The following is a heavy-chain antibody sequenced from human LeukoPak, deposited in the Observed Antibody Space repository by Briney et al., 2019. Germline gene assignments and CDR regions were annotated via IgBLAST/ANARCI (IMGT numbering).Heavy chain of an antibody. V-gene: IGHV3-53*01. D-gene: IGHD3-3*01. J-gene: IGHJ6*02. Sequence: TGGSLRLPCAASGFTVSNTYMSWVRQAPGKGLEWVSLIYSGGGTYSADSVKGRFTISRDISKNTLYLQMNSLRAEDTAVYYCADVGFYDFWSGFGYGMDVWGQGTTVTVSS. CDR3: ADVGFYDFWSGFGYGMDV. CDR2: IYSGGGT. CDR1: GFTVSNTY.